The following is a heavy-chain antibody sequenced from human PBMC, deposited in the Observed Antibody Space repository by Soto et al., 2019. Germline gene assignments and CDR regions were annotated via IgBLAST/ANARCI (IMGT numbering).Heavy chain of an antibody. CDR3: GRVPLDGNYANGVYX. V-gene: IGHV3-7*03. D-gene: IGHD4-17*01. J-gene: IGHJ6*02. Sequence: PGGSLRLSCAASGFNFNTYWMYWVRQAPGKGLEWVSNIDTDGSRKNYVYSVKGRFIISRDNAKNSLLLQMNSLRADDTAVYYCGRVPLDGNYANGVYXWGQGTTVTVS. CDR2: IDTDGSRK. CDR1: GFNFNTYW.